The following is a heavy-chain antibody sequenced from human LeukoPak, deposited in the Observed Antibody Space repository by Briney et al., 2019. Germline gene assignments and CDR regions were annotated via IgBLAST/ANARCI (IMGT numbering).Heavy chain of an antibody. CDR3: AREVDFGVVTYFDY. J-gene: IGHJ4*02. V-gene: IGHV4-59*01. Sequence: SETLSLTCTVSGGSISSYYWSWIRQPPGKGLEWIGYIYYSGSTNYNPSLKSRVTISVDTSKNQFSLKLSSVTAADTAVYYCAREVDFGVVTYFDYWGQGTLVTVSS. CDR1: GGSISSYY. D-gene: IGHD3-3*01. CDR2: IYYSGST.